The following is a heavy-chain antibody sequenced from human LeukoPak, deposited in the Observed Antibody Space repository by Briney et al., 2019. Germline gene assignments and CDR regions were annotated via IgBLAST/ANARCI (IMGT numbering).Heavy chain of an antibody. Sequence: GGTLRLSCTASGFTFSSYGMNWVRQAPGKGLEWVSGITGRGEHIFYAGSVKGRFTISRDNSKNTLYLQMNSLRAEDTAVYYCAKGVAVAGSFDIWGQGTMVTVSS. CDR3: AKGVAVAGSFDI. CDR2: ITGRGEHI. CDR1: GFTFSSYG. V-gene: IGHV3-23*01. D-gene: IGHD6-19*01. J-gene: IGHJ3*02.